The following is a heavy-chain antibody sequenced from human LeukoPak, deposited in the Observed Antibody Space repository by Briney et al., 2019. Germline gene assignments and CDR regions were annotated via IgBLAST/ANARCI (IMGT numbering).Heavy chain of an antibody. CDR2: ISAYNGNT. Sequence: ASVKVSCKASGYTFTSYGISWVRQAPGQGLEWMGWISAYNGNTNYAQKFQGRVTMTRDTSISTAYMELSRLRSDDTAVYYCARAHSSSWYFDYWGQGTLVTVSS. V-gene: IGHV1-18*01. CDR3: ARAHSSSWYFDY. CDR1: GYTFTSYG. J-gene: IGHJ4*02. D-gene: IGHD6-13*01.